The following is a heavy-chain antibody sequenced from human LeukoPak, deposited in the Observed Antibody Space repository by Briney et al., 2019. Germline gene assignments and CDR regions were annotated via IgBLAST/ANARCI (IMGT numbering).Heavy chain of an antibody. D-gene: IGHD2-8*01. J-gene: IGHJ4*02. CDR3: ARVIEGYCTNGVCPPPLFDY. CDR1: GGSVSSGSYY. Sequence: PSETLSLTCTVSGGSVSSGSYYWSWIRQPPGKGLEWIGYIYYSGSTNYNPSLKSRVTISVDTSKNQFSLKLSSVTAADTAVYYCARVIEGYCTNGVCPPPLFDYWGQGTLVTVSS. V-gene: IGHV4-61*01. CDR2: IYYSGST.